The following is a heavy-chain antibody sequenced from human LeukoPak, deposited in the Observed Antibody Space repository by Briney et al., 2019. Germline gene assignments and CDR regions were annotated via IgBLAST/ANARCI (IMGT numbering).Heavy chain of an antibody. CDR3: AKDYTRGYYYYYMDV. J-gene: IGHJ6*03. CDR2: ISSSSSTI. Sequence: PGGSLRLSCAASGFTFSSYSMNWVRQAPGKGLEWVSYISSSSSTIYYADSVKGRFTISRDNAKNSLYLQMNSLRAEDTAVYYCAKDYTRGYYYYYMDVWGKGTTVTVSS. D-gene: IGHD3-10*01. CDR1: GFTFSSYS. V-gene: IGHV3-48*01.